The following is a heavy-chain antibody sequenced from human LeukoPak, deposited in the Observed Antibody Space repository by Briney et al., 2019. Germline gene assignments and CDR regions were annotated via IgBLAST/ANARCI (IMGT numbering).Heavy chain of an antibody. CDR1: GYSFTNHR. CDR3: ARRYGGSWFDP. V-gene: IGHV5-51*01. D-gene: IGHD3-10*01. CDR2: IYPGDSDT. Sequence: GESLKSSCQGSGYSFTNHRIVLVRQVPGKGLEWMGIIYPGDSDTRYSPSFQGQVTISADKSISTAYLQWSSRKASATAMYYCARRYGGSWFDPWGQGTLVTVSS. J-gene: IGHJ5*02.